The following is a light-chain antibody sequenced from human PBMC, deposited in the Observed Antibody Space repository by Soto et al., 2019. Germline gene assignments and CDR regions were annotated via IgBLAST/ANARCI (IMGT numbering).Light chain of an antibody. CDR1: QSISSW. CDR2: DAS. V-gene: IGKV1-5*01. Sequence: GERVTITCRASQSISSWLAWYQQKPGKAPNLLIYDASSLESGVPSRFSGSGSGTESTLTITSLQPDEFATYYCQQYNSYSEALGQGTKVDI. CDR3: QQYNSYSEA. J-gene: IGKJ1*01.